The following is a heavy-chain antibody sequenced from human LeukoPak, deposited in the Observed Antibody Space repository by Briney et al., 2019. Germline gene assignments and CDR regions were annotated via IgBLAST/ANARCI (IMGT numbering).Heavy chain of an antibody. V-gene: IGHV3-74*01. CDR3: ARVRDYDYVWGRREDAFDI. CDR2: INSVGRST. CDR1: GFIFSTYW. Sequence: AGGSLRLSCTASGFIFSTYWMHWVRQAQGKGLVWVSRINSVGRSTNYADSVKGRFTISRDNAKNMLYLQMNSLRAEDTAVYYCARVRDYDYVWGRREDAFDIWGQGTMVTVSS. D-gene: IGHD3-16*01. J-gene: IGHJ3*02.